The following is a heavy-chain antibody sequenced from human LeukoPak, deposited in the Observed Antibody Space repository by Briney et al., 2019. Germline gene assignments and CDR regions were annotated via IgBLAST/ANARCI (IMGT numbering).Heavy chain of an antibody. V-gene: IGHV3-43*02. J-gene: IGHJ4*02. Sequence: PGGSLRLSCAASGFTFDDYGMHWVRQAPGKGLGWVSLISGDGGSTYYADSVKGRFTISRDNSKNSLYLQMNSLRTEDTALYYCAKDIGYTAMAYGADYWGQGTLVTVSS. CDR1: GFTFDDYG. CDR2: ISGDGGST. D-gene: IGHD5-18*01. CDR3: AKDIGYTAMAYGADY.